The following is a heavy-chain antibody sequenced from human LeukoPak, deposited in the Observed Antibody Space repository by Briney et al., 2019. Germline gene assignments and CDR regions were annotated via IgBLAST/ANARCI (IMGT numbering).Heavy chain of an antibody. CDR3: ALYYDFWSGPPGAFDI. CDR2: IYHSGST. D-gene: IGHD3-3*01. V-gene: IGHV4-30-2*01. Sequence: PSQTLSLTCTVSGGSISSGGYYWSWIRQPPGKGLEWIGYIYHSGSTYYNPSLKSRVTISVDRSKNQFSLKLSSVTAADTAVYYCALYYDFWSGPPGAFDIWGQGTMVTVSS. J-gene: IGHJ3*02. CDR1: GGSISSGGYY.